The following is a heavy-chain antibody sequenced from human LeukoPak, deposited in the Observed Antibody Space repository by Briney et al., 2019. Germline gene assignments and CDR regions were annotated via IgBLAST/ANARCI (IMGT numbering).Heavy chain of an antibody. CDR2: TSYDGSNK. D-gene: IGHD6-19*01. CDR3: ARDRVVAGTRNWFDP. V-gene: IGHV3-30*04. J-gene: IGHJ5*02. Sequence: PTGGSLRLSCAASGLTVSSYSIHWVRQAPGKGLEWVAVTSYDGSNKYYADSVKGRFTVSRDNSKNTLYLQMDSLRAEDTAVYYCARDRVVAGTRNWFDPWGQGTLVTVSS. CDR1: GLTVSSYS.